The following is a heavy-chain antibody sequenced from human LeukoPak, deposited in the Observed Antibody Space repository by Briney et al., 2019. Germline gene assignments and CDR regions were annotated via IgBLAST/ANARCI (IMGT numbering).Heavy chain of an antibody. CDR2: IYSGGST. D-gene: IGHD3-9*01. V-gene: IGHV3-66*01. CDR1: GFTVSSNY. Sequence: PGGSLRLSCAASGFTVSSNYMSWVRQAPGKGLEWVTVIYSGGSTYYAGSVKGRFTISRDNSKNTLYLQMNSLRAEDTAVYYCASKVALTGPYYYYGMDVWGQGTTVTVSS. CDR3: ASKVALTGPYYYYGMDV. J-gene: IGHJ6*02.